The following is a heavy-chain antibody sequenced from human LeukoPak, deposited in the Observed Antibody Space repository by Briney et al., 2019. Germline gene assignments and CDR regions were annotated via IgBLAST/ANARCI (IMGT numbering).Heavy chain of an antibody. CDR1: GFIFSSYG. Sequence: PGGSLRLSCAASGFIFSSYGMHWVRQAPGKGLEWMAFIRSDGSNKYYADSVKGRFTISRDNSKNTLYLQMNSLRAEDTAVYYCASERGSVDYGGQGTLVTVSS. D-gene: IGHD3-10*01. V-gene: IGHV3-30*02. CDR3: ASERGSVDY. J-gene: IGHJ4*02. CDR2: IRSDGSNK.